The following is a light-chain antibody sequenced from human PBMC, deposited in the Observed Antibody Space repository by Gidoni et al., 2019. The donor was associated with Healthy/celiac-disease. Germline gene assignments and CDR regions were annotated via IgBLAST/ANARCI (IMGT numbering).Light chain of an antibody. CDR1: QDISNY. CDR2: DAS. CDR3: QQYDNPPYT. J-gene: IGKJ2*01. Sequence: DIQMNPSPSSLSASVGDRVTITCQASQDISNYLNWYQQKPGKAPKLLIYDASNLETGVPSRFSGSGSGTDFTFTISSLQPEDIATYYCQQYDNPPYTFGQGTKLEIK. V-gene: IGKV1-33*01.